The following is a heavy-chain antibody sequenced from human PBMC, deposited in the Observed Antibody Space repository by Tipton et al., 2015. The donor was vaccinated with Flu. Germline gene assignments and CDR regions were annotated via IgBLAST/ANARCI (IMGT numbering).Heavy chain of an antibody. J-gene: IGHJ4*02. V-gene: IGHV3-66*02. CDR3: ARGLSGSYHYFDY. CDR2: IYSGGTT. CDR1: GFTVSGHY. D-gene: IGHD1-26*01. Sequence: GSLRLSCAASGFTVSGHYMTWVRQAPGMGLEWISVIYSGGTTYYADSVKGRFTISRDNSRNTLYLQMNSLRVEDTAVYYCARGLSGSYHYFDYWGQGTLVTVSS.